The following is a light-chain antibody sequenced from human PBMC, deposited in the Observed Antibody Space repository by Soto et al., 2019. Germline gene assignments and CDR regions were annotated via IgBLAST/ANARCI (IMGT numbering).Light chain of an antibody. CDR2: GAS. CDR1: QSVSNNY. V-gene: IGKV3-20*01. Sequence: EIVLTQSGGAVSLSPGERATLSCRASQSVSNNYLAWYQQKPGQAPRLLIYGASNRATGIPDRFSGSGSGTDFTLTISRLEPEDFAVYYCQQYGSSTWTFGQGTKVDIK. CDR3: QQYGSSTWT. J-gene: IGKJ1*01.